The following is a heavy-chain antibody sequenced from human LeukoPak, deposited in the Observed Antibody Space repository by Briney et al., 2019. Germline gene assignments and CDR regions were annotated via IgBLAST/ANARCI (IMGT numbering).Heavy chain of an antibody. CDR2: IYSGGST. V-gene: IGHV3-53*01. J-gene: IGHJ3*02. CDR3: TTTLYYYDSSGYYYGAFDI. D-gene: IGHD3-22*01. CDR1: GFTVSSNY. Sequence: GGSLRLSCAASGFTVSSNYMSWVRQAPGKGLEWVSVIYSGGSTYYADSVKGRFTISRDDSKNTLYLQMNSLKTEDTAVYYCTTTLYYYDSSGYYYGAFDIWGQGTMVTVSS.